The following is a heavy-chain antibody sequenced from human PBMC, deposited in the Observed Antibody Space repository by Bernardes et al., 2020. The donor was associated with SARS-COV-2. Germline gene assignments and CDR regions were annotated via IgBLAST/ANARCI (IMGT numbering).Heavy chain of an antibody. D-gene: IGHD3-3*01. V-gene: IGHV4-61*02. Sequence: SETLSLTRTVSGVSINSAYYYWIWIRHPAGKGLEWIGRVHPSGSPNYNPSLRSRVAISVDTSQNQFSLKINSVTAADTAVYYCAREKRATVLQWTHNWLDPWGQGTQVTVSS. J-gene: IGHJ5*02. CDR2: VHPSGSP. CDR1: GVSINSAYYY. CDR3: AREKRATVLQWTHNWLDP.